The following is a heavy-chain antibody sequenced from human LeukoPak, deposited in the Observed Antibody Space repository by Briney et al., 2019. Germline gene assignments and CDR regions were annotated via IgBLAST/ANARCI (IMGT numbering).Heavy chain of an antibody. CDR1: GFTFSSNS. D-gene: IGHD3-10*01. CDR2: IVPSGGTT. Sequence: PGRSLRLSCAASGFTFSSNSMSCVRQAPGKVLEWVSAIVPSGGTTSYADSGKGRFTISRDNSKNTLYRQINSLIAEDTAVYYCAKADYSSGTYGAFDYWGQGTLVTVSS. CDR3: AKADYSSGTYGAFDY. J-gene: IGHJ4*01. V-gene: IGHV3-23*01.